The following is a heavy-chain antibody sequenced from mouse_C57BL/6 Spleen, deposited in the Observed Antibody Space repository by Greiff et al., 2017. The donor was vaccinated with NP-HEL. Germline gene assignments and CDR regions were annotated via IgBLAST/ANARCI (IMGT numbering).Heavy chain of an antibody. V-gene: IGHV1-55*01. J-gene: IGHJ2*01. CDR1: GYTFTSYW. CDR3: ARITTVVATD. CDR2: IYPGSGST. D-gene: IGHD1-1*01. Sequence: QVHVKQPGAELVKPGASVKMSCKASGYTFTSYWITWVKQRPGQGLEWIGDIYPGSGSTNYNEKFKSKATLTVDTSSSTAYMQLSSLTSEDSAVYYCARITTVVATDWGQGTTLTVSS.